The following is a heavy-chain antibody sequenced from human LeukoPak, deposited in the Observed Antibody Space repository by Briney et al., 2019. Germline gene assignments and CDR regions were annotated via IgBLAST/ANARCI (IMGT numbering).Heavy chain of an antibody. J-gene: IGHJ3*02. D-gene: IGHD3-10*01. CDR2: ISFSTSTI. CDR1: GFNFSSYW. CDR3: ARDTHYYGSGSPAFDI. Sequence: AGGSLRLSCAASGFNFSSYWMHWVRQAPGKGLEWVSYISFSTSTIYYADSVKGRFTISRDNAKNALYLQMNSLRAEDTAMYYCARDTHYYGSGSPAFDIWGQGTMVTVSS. V-gene: IGHV3-48*01.